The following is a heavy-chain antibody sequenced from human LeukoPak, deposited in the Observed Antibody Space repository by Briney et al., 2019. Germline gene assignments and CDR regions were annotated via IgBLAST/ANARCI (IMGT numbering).Heavy chain of an antibody. V-gene: IGHV1-8*01. J-gene: IGHJ4*02. CDR2: MNPNSGNT. D-gene: IGHD3-10*01. CDR1: GYTFTSYD. Sequence: EASVKVSCKASGYTFTSYDINWVRQATGQGLEWMGWMNPNSGNTGYAQKFQGRVTMTRNTSISTAYMELSSLRSEDTAVYYCARGRMVRGVALDYWGQGTLVTVSS. CDR3: ARGRMVRGVALDY.